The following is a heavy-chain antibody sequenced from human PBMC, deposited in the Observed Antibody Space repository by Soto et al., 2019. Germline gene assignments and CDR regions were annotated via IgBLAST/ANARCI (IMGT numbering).Heavy chain of an antibody. CDR3: ARDFSMVVVAPGY. Sequence: SETLSLTCSVSGGSITSHYCSWFRQPPGKGLEWIGYIHHSGSTSYNPSLKSRVTMSVDTSKNHFSLKVNSVTAADTALYYCARDFSMVVVAPGYWGQGTLVT. D-gene: IGHD3-22*01. CDR2: IHHSGST. CDR1: GGSITSHY. J-gene: IGHJ4*02. V-gene: IGHV4-59*11.